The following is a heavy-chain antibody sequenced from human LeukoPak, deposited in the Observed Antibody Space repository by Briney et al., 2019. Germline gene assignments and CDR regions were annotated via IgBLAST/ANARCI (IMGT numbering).Heavy chain of an antibody. J-gene: IGHJ4*02. D-gene: IGHD6-6*01. Sequence: GASVKVSCKASGYTFNAHFLHWVRQAPGQGLEWMGWMNPNSGDTDFAQKFQGRVSMTRDMSISTAYLDLSRLRSDDTAMYYCARVMAARRTGPFDYWGQGTLVTVSS. V-gene: IGHV1-2*02. CDR2: MNPNSGDT. CDR1: GYTFNAHF. CDR3: ARVMAARRTGPFDY.